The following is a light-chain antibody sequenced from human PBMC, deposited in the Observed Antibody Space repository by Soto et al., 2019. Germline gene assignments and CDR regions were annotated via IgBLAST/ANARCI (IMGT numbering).Light chain of an antibody. CDR1: QGVTYN. V-gene: IGKV3-15*01. CDR3: QQYNNWPHT. J-gene: IGKJ2*01. Sequence: EIVMTQSPATLSVSPGESATLSCMASQGVTYNLAWYQQKPGQAPRLLIYGASTRATGSPARFSGSGSGTEFTLTLGSLQSEDFAVYHWQQYNNWPHTFARGTKLEIK. CDR2: GAS.